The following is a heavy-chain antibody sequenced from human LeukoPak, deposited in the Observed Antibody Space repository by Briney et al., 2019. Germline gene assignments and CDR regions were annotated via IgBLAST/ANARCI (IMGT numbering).Heavy chain of an antibody. D-gene: IGHD4-17*01. CDR3: ARGQPPGDYDYFDY. J-gene: IGHJ4*02. Sequence: ASVKVSCKASGYTFTGYYMHWVRQAPGQGLEWMGWINPNSGGTNYAQKFQGRVTMTRDTPISTAYMELSSLRSDDTAVYYCARGQPPGDYDYFDYWGQGTLVTVSS. CDR1: GYTFTGYY. V-gene: IGHV1-2*02. CDR2: INPNSGGT.